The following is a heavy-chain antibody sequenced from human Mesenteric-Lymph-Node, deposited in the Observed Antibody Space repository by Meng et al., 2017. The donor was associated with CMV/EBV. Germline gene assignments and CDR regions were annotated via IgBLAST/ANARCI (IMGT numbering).Heavy chain of an antibody. V-gene: IGHV3-13*01. D-gene: IGHD2-8*02. J-gene: IGHJ5*01. CDR1: GFTFSSYD. CDR3: ARVSGGSWYDC. CDR2: IGTAGDT. Sequence: GGSLRLSCAASGFTFSSYDMHWVRQATGKGLEWVSAIGTAGDTYYSGSVKGRFTISRENAKNSLYLQMNSLRAGDTAVYYCARVSGGSWYDCWGQGTLVTVSS.